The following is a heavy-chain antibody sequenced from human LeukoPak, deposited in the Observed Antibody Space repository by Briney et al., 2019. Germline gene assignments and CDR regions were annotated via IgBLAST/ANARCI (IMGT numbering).Heavy chain of an antibody. CDR1: GYTFTTYG. CDR3: ARDLRRDSSGWSSQVVLDY. Sequence: ASVKVSCKASGYTFTTYGFSWVRQAPGQGLEWMGWITPYNGNSYYTQRLQGRVTMTTDTSTNTAYMKLRGLRSDDTAVYYCARDLRRDSSGWSSQVVLDYWGQGTLVTVSS. J-gene: IGHJ4*02. CDR2: ITPYNGNS. V-gene: IGHV1-18*01. D-gene: IGHD6-19*01.